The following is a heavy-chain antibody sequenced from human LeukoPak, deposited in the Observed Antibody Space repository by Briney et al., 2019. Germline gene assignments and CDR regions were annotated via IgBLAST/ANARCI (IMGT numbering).Heavy chain of an antibody. CDR2: FNPSGGST. J-gene: IGHJ5*02. CDR1: GYTFTNYY. D-gene: IGHD4-17*01. CDR3: ARDLPKITVTRKPNNWFDP. V-gene: IGHV1-46*01. Sequence: GASVKVSCKASGYTFTNYYMHWVRQAPGQGLEWTGVFNPSGGSTSYAQKFQGRVTMTRDTSISTAYMELSRLRSDDTAVYYCARDLPKITVTRKPNNWFDPWGQGTLVTVSS.